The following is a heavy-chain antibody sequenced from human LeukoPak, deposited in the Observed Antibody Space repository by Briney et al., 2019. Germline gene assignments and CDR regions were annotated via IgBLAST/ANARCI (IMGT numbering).Heavy chain of an antibody. CDR1: GSSISSGGYY. V-gene: IGHV4-31*03. CDR2: IYYSGST. D-gene: IGHD3-10*01. CDR3: ARNYGSGSYREGFDY. J-gene: IGHJ4*02. Sequence: PSETLSLTCTVSGSSISSGGYYWSWIRQHPGKGLEWIGYIYYSGSTYYNPSLKSRVTISVDTSKNQFSLKLSSVTAADTAVYYCARNYGSGSYREGFDYWGQGTLVTVSS.